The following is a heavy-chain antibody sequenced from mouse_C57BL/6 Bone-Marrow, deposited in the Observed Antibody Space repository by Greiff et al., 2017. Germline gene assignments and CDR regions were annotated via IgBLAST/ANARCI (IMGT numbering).Heavy chain of an antibody. J-gene: IGHJ1*03. D-gene: IGHD2-4*01. V-gene: IGHV1-4*01. CDR2: INPSSGYT. CDR1: GYTFTSYT. Sequence: QVQLQQSGAELARPGASVKMSCKASGYTFTSYTMHWVKQRPGQGLEWIGYINPSSGYTKYNQKFKDKATLTADKSSSTAYMQLSSLTSEDSAVYYCARTDYEDFDVWGTGTTVTVSS. CDR3: ARTDYEDFDV.